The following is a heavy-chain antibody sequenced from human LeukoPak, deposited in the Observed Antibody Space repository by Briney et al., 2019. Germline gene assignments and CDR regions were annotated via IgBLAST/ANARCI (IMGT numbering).Heavy chain of an antibody. J-gene: IGHJ4*02. CDR3: ASGEWPQDY. D-gene: IGHD3-10*01. CDR2: IYAGGNT. CDR1: GFTVSGNY. V-gene: IGHV3-53*01. Sequence: QAGGSLRLSCAASGFTVSGNYMTWVRRAPGRGLEWVSLIYAGGNTYYPASVKGRFTISRDNSKNTLYLQMNSLRAEDTAVYYCASGEWPQDYWGQGTLVTVSS.